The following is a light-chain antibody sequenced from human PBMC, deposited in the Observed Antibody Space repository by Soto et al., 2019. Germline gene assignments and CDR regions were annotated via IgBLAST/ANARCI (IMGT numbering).Light chain of an antibody. CDR3: SSYTTTSTVV. Sequence: QSALTQPASVSGSPGQSITVSCTGTSSDIGGHNDVSWYQQHPGKVPKLIIYEVSNRPSGVSNRFSGSKSGNTASLTVSGRQAEDEADYYCSSYTTTSTVVFGGGTKLTVL. CDR2: EVS. J-gene: IGLJ3*02. V-gene: IGLV2-14*01. CDR1: SSDIGGHND.